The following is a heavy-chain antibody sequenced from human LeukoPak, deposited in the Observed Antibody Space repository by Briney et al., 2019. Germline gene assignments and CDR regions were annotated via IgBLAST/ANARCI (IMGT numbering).Heavy chain of an antibody. CDR1: GGSISSYY. V-gene: IGHV4-4*07. D-gene: IGHD3-22*01. J-gene: IGHJ4*02. CDR3: ASEDDSSGSYVEH. Sequence: SETLSLTCTVSGGSISSYYWSWIRQPAGKGLEWVGRIYTSGSTNYNPSLKSRVTMSVDTSKNQFSLKLSSVTAADTAVYYCASEDDSSGSYVEHWGQGTLVTVSS. CDR2: IYTSGST.